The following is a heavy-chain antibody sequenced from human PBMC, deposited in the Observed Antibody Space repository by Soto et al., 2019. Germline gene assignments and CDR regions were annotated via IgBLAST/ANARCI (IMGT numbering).Heavy chain of an antibody. CDR1: GYTFTSYD. D-gene: IGHD2-15*01. CDR3: ATRLGYCSGGSCRTHYYYGMDV. CDR2: MNPNSGNT. V-gene: IGHV1-8*01. J-gene: IGHJ6*02. Sequence: GASVKVSCKASGYTFTSYDINWVRQATGQGLEWMGWMNPNSGNTGYARKFQGRVTMTRNTSISTAYMELSSLRSEDTAVYYCATRLGYCSGGSCRTHYYYGMDVWGQGTTVTVSS.